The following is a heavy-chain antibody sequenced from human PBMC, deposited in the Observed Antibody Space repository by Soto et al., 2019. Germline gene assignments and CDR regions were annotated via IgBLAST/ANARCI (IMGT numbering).Heavy chain of an antibody. D-gene: IGHD6-6*01. Sequence: ASVKVSCKASGGTFSSYAISWVRQAPGQGLEWMGGIIPIFGTANYAQKFQGRVTITADESTSTAYMELSSLRSEDTAVYYCASFEYSSSFTDYYYGMDVWGQGTTVTVSS. CDR3: ASFEYSSSFTDYYYGMDV. J-gene: IGHJ6*02. CDR2: IIPIFGTA. CDR1: GGTFSSYA. V-gene: IGHV1-69*13.